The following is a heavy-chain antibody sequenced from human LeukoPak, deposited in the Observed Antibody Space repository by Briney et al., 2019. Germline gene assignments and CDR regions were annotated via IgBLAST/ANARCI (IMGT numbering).Heavy chain of an antibody. CDR2: TYYRSKWYN. J-gene: IGHJ4*02. CDR3: AREWVYGSSWYVDY. Sequence: SQTLSLTCGISGNSVSSSSAAWNWIRQSPSRGLEWLGRTYYRSKWYNDYAVSVKSRITINPDTSKNQFSLQLNSVTPEDTAVYYCAREWVYGSSWYVDYWGQGTLVTVSS. CDR1: GNSVSSSSAA. D-gene: IGHD6-13*01. V-gene: IGHV6-1*01.